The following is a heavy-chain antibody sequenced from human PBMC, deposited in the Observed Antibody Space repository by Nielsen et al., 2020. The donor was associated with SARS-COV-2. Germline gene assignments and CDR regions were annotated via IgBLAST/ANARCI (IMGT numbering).Heavy chain of an antibody. Sequence: GASLKISCAASGITFSSYSMNWVRQAPGKGLEWVSSISSSSSYIYYADSVKGRFTISRDNAKNSLYLQMNSLSAEDTAVYYCARVNEGRLDYWGQGTLVTVSS. J-gene: IGHJ4*02. D-gene: IGHD1-1*01. V-gene: IGHV3-21*01. CDR2: ISSSSSYI. CDR3: ARVNEGRLDY. CDR1: GITFSSYS.